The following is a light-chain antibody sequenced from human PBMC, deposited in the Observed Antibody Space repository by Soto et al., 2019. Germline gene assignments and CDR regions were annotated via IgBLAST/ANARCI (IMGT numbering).Light chain of an antibody. CDR2: DVS. CDR1: SSEVGGYNY. J-gene: IGLJ3*02. V-gene: IGLV2-14*01. Sequence: QSALTQPASVSGSPGQSITISCTGTSSEVGGYNYVSWYQQHPGKAPKLMIYDVSNRPSGVSNRFSGSKSGNTASLTISGLQAEDDADYYCSSYTSSSVWVFGGGTKVTVL. CDR3: SSYTSSSVWV.